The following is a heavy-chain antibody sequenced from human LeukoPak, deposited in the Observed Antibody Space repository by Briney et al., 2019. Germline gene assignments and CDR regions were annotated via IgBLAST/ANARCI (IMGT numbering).Heavy chain of an antibody. J-gene: IGHJ6*03. CDR3: ARVGYSCSINDWSRTGLGAYATKHYYYMDV. D-gene: IGHD5-18*01. CDR2: INPSGGT. Sequence: SETLSLTCALCGGSFSDYSSSWIPHPPGKGLEWIGEINPSGGTNHNPSLMSRVSMSVDTSTNQISLRVSSVTAVYTAVYYCARVGYSCSINDWSRTGLGAYATKHYYYMDVWGKGTTVTVSS. CDR1: GGSFSDYS. V-gene: IGHV4-34*01.